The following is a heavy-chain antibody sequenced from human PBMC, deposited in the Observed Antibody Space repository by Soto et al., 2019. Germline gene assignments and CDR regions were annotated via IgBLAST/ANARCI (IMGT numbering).Heavy chain of an antibody. CDR3: AKATKNYYYYYMDV. CDR2: ISGSGGST. J-gene: IGHJ6*03. Sequence: GGSLRLSCAASGFTFSSYAMSWVRQAPGKGLEWVSAISGSGGSTYYADSVKGRFTISRDNSKNTLYLQMNSLRAEDTAVYYCAKATKNYYYYYMDVWGKGTTVTVSS. D-gene: IGHD1-1*01. V-gene: IGHV3-23*01. CDR1: GFTFSSYA.